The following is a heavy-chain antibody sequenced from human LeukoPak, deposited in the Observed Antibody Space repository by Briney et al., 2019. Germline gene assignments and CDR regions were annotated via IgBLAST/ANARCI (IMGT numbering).Heavy chain of an antibody. D-gene: IGHD3-3*01. Sequence: ASVKVSCKASGYTFTSYDINWVRQATGQGLEWMGWMNPNSGNAGYAQKFQGRVTMTRNTSISTAYMELSSLRSEDTAVYYCARGLYDFWSGLTSDYYYCMDVWGQGTTVTVSS. CDR2: MNPNSGNA. V-gene: IGHV1-8*01. CDR1: GYTFTSYD. CDR3: ARGLYDFWSGLTSDYYYCMDV. J-gene: IGHJ6*02.